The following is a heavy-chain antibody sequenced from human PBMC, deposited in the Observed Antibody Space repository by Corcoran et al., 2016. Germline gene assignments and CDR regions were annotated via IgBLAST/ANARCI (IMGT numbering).Heavy chain of an antibody. D-gene: IGHD3-3*01. V-gene: IGHV5-51*01. CDR1: GYSFTSYW. CDR3: AGGSEWLPYSGFDY. Sequence: EVQLVQSGAEVKKPGESLKISCKGAGYSFTSYWIGWVRQMPGKGLEWMGLIYPGDSDTRYSPSFQRQVTLSVDKSIRTASLQWNSLKASDTAMYYCAGGSEWLPYSGFDYWGQGTLVTVSS. J-gene: IGHJ4*02. CDR2: IYPGDSDT.